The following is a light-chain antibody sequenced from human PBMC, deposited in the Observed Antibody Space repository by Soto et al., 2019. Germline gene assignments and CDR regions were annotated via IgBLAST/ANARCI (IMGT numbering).Light chain of an antibody. V-gene: IGKV2-28*01. CDR1: QSLLHTNGYNY. J-gene: IGKJ4*01. CDR2: LGS. Sequence: DIVMTQSPLSLPVTPGEPASISCRSSQSLLHTNGYNYLDWYLQKPGQSPQLLIYLGSNRASEVPDMFSGSGSGTDFTLKISRVEAEDVGVYFCMQALQTPLTFGGGTKVEIK. CDR3: MQALQTPLT.